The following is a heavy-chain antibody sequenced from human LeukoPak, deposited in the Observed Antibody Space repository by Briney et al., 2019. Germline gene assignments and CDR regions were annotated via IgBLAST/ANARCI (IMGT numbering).Heavy chain of an antibody. CDR3: ARESRMYYFDY. V-gene: IGHV3-48*04. D-gene: IGHD2-15*01. J-gene: IGHJ4*02. Sequence: PGGSLRLSCAASGFTFSSYSMNWVRQAPGKGLEWVSYISSSSSTIYYADSVKGRFTISRDNAKNSLYLQMNSLRAEDTAVYYCARESRMYYFDYWGQGTLVTVSS. CDR2: ISSSSSTI. CDR1: GFTFSSYS.